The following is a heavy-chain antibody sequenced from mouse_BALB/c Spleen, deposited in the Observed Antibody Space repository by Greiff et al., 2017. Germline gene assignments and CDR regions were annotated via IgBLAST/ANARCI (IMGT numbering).Heavy chain of an antibody. D-gene: IGHD3-1*01. CDR3: ARVWGSGAYLDY. V-gene: IGHV5-17*02. J-gene: IGHJ2*01. CDR1: GFTFSSFG. CDR2: ISSGSSTI. Sequence: EVMLVESGGGLVKPGGSLKLSCAASGFTFSSFGMHWVRQAPEKGLEWVAYISSGSSTIYYADTVKGRFTISRDNPKNTLFLQMTSLRSEDTAMYYCARVWGSGAYLDYWGQGTTLTVSS.